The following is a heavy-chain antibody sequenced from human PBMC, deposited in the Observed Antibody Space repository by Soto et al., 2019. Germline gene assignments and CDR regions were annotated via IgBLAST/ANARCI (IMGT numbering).Heavy chain of an antibody. CDR1: GDSVSSDNYY. Sequence: KTSETLSLTCAVSGDSVSSDNYYWSWIRQPPGKGLEWIGYIYYSGTTNYNSYLKSRLSLSVDMSKNQFSLKLASVTAADTAVYFCARSQRGRTAFTFDYWSQGALVTVSS. D-gene: IGHD3-16*01. J-gene: IGHJ4*02. V-gene: IGHV4-61*01. CDR2: IYYSGTT. CDR3: ARSQRGRTAFTFDY.